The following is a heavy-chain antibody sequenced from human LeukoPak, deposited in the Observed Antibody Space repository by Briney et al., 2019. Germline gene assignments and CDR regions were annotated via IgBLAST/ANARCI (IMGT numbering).Heavy chain of an antibody. D-gene: IGHD5-12*01. CDR3: AKEVADAFAI. J-gene: IGHJ3*02. CDR2: ISYDGNNK. Sequence: GGSLRLSCAASGFTFSSYGMHWVRQAPGKGLEWVAVISYDGNNKYYADSVKGRFTISRDNSKNTLYLQMNSLRAEDTAVHYCAKEVADAFAIWGQGTMVTVSS. CDR1: GFTFSSYG. V-gene: IGHV3-30*18.